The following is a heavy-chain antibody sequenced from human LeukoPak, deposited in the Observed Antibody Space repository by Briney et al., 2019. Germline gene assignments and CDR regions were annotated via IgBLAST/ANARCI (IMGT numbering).Heavy chain of an antibody. CDR1: GFTFSSYW. CDR2: IKTDGRIT. D-gene: IGHD5/OR15-5a*01. V-gene: IGHV3-74*01. J-gene: IGHJ5*02. Sequence: GGSLRLSCAASGFTFSSYWMYWVRQAPGKGPVWVSSIKTDGRITNYADSVKGRFTISRDNAKNTVYLQMHSLRVEDMAVYYCARGVGLDPWGQGTLVTVSS. CDR3: ARGVGLDP.